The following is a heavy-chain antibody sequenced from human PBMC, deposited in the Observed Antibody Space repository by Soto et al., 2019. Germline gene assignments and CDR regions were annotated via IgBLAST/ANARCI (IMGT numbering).Heavy chain of an antibody. CDR2: IYWADDK. CDR3: AHLTYYYDSSGYYSRAEYFQH. V-gene: IGHV2-5*02. D-gene: IGHD3-22*01. Sequence: QITLKESGPTLVKPTQTLTLTCTFSGFSLSTSGVGVGWIRQPPGKALEWVARIYWADDKRYSPSLKSRDTITKDTSKNQVVLTMTNMDPEATATYYLAHLTYYYDSSGYYSRAEYFQHWGQGTLVTVSS. J-gene: IGHJ1*01. CDR1: GFSLSTSGVG.